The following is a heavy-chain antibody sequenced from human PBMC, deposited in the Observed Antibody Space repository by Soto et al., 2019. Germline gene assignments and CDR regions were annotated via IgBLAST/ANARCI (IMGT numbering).Heavy chain of an antibody. CDR2: IRGSGGST. V-gene: IGHV3-23*01. J-gene: IGHJ4*02. CDR3: AKDHSRTRTSHVDY. CDR1: GFTFSSYA. Sequence: EVQLLESGGGLVQPGGSLRLSCVASGFTFSSYAMSWVRQAPGKGLEWVSAIRGSGGSTYYADSVKGRFTISRDNSKNTLYLQMNSLRAEDTAVYYCAKDHSRTRTSHVDYWGQGTLVTVSS. D-gene: IGHD2-2*01.